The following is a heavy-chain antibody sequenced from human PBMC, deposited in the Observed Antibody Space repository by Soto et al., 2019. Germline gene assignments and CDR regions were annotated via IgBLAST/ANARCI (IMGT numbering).Heavy chain of an antibody. V-gene: IGHV4-4*02. CDR3: ARDRYDSSGYVIIDAFDI. Sequence: SETLSLTCAVSGGSISSSNCWSWVRPPPGKGLEWIGEIYHSGSTNYNPSLKSRVTISVDKSKNQFSLKLSSVTAADTAVYYCARDRYDSSGYVIIDAFDIWGQGTMVTVSS. CDR1: GGSISSSNC. CDR2: IYHSGST. J-gene: IGHJ3*02. D-gene: IGHD3-22*01.